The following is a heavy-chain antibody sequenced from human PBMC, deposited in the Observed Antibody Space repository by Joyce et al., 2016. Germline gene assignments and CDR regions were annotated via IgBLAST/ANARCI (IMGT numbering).Heavy chain of an antibody. CDR3: ARGGVRGSFSYLDY. J-gene: IGHJ4*02. CDR1: GGSFSSYA. D-gene: IGHD3-10*01. Sequence: QVQLVQSGAEVKKPGSSVKVSCKSSGGSFSSYAMNWVRQAPGQGLEWMGGIIPLFVTPNYAQIFQGRVTITADESTRTIYMDLHSLRSDDTGVYYCARGGVRGSFSYLDYWGQGTLVTVSS. V-gene: IGHV1-69*01. CDR2: IIPLFVTP.